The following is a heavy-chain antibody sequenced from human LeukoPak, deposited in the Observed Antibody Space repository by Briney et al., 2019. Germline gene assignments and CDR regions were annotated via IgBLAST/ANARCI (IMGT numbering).Heavy chain of an antibody. J-gene: IGHJ4*02. D-gene: IGHD5-24*01. CDR3: AKDRWVRRDGYFDY. Sequence: GGSLRLSCAASGFTFSSYGMHWVRQAPGKGLEWVAVISYDGSNKYYADSVKGRFTISRDNSKNTLYLQMNSLRAEDTAVYYCAKDRWVRRDGYFDYWGQGTLVTVSS. V-gene: IGHV3-30*18. CDR2: ISYDGSNK. CDR1: GFTFSSYG.